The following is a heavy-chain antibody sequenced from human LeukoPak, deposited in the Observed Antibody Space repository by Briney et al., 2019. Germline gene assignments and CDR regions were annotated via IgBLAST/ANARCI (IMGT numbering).Heavy chain of an antibody. J-gene: IGHJ6*03. Sequence: SETLSLTCTVSGGSISSSSYYWGWIRQPPGKGLEWIGSIYYSGSTYYNPSLKSRVTISVDTSKNQFSLKLSSVTAADTAVYYCARDPGTLLRGSRRGSDGNYYNRDVWGKGTTVTTSS. D-gene: IGHD3-10*01. CDR2: IYYSGST. CDR1: GGSISSSSYY. CDR3: ARDPGTLLRGSRRGSDGNYYNRDV. V-gene: IGHV4-39*07.